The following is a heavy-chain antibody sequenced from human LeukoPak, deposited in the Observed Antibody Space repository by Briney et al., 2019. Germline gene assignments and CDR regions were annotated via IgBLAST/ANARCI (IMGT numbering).Heavy chain of an antibody. D-gene: IGHD6-19*01. V-gene: IGHV3-23*01. CDR3: ARRVGGTPDY. J-gene: IGHJ4*02. CDR1: GFTFSTDV. CDR2: IDDDGGST. Sequence: GGSLRLSCAASGFTFSTDVMTWVRQAPGKGLEWVSAIDDDGGSTDYADSVRGRFTISRDNSKNTLFLQMNRLRADDAALYYCARRVGGTPDYWGRGTLVTVSS.